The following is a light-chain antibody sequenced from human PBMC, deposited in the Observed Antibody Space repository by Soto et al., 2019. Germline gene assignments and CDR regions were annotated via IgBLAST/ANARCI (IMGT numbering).Light chain of an antibody. Sequence: QSVLTQPASVSGYPGQSITISCTGTSSDVGSYNYVSWYQQHPGKAPKLMIYEVSDRPSGISSRFSGSKSGNTASLTISGLQTEDEADYYCSSYTSSSALFGSGTKV. J-gene: IGLJ1*01. CDR1: SSDVGSYNY. CDR2: EVS. V-gene: IGLV2-14*01. CDR3: SSYTSSSAL.